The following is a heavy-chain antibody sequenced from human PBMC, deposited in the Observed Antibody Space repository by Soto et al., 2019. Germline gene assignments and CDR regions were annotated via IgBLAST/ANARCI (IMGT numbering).Heavy chain of an antibody. D-gene: IGHD4-17*01. CDR3: ARGYGDYSGDDAFDI. Sequence: PGRSLRLSCAASGFTFSSYSMNWVRQAPGKGLEWVSSISSSSSYIYYADSVKGRFTISRDNAKNSLYLQMNSLRAEDTAVYYCARGYGDYSGDDAFDIWGQGTMVTVSS. J-gene: IGHJ3*02. V-gene: IGHV3-21*01. CDR2: ISSSSSYI. CDR1: GFTFSSYS.